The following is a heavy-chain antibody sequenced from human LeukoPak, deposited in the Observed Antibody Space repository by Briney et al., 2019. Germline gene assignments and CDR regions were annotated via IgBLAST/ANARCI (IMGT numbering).Heavy chain of an antibody. CDR3: AKETKVGANLYYFDY. Sequence: PGGSLRLSCAASGFKFSIHWVQQAPENPLEWLSGLTFHTYGISYADSVKGRFIISRGNAKNSMYLEMNSLRPEDSALYYCAKETKVGANLYYFDYWGRGTLVTVSS. J-gene: IGHJ4*02. D-gene: IGHD1-26*01. V-gene: IGHV3-9*01. CDR1: GFKFS. CDR2: LTFHTYGI.